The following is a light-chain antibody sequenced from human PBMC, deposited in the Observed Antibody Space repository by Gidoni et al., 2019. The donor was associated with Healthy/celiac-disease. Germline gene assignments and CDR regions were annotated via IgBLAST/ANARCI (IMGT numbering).Light chain of an antibody. Sequence: DIVMTQSPDPLAVSLGERATIICKSSQSVLYSSNNRNYLAWYQQKPGQPPKLLIYWASTRESGVPDRFSGSGSGTDFTLTISSLQAEDVAVYYCQQYYSTPLTFGGGTKVEIK. CDR1: QSVLYSSNNRNY. CDR2: WAS. J-gene: IGKJ4*01. CDR3: QQYYSTPLT. V-gene: IGKV4-1*01.